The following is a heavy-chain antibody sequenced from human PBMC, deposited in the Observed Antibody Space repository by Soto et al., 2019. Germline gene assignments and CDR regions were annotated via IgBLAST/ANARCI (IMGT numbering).Heavy chain of an antibody. CDR3: ARTYCSSTSCWSSFPYYFDS. CDR1: GYTFTSYA. J-gene: IGHJ4*02. CDR2: INAGNGNT. D-gene: IGHD2-2*01. Sequence: QVQLVQSGAEVKKPGASVKVSCKASGYTFTSYAMHWVRQAPGQRLEWMGWINAGNGNTKYSQKFQGRVTITRDTSASTAYMELSSLRSEDTAVYYCARTYCSSTSCWSSFPYYFDSWGQGTLVTVSS. V-gene: IGHV1-3*01.